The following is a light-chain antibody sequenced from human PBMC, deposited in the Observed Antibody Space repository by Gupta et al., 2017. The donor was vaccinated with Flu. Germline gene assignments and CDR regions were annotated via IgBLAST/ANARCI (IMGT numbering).Light chain of an antibody. J-gene: IGLJ1*01. CDR3: QSADDSGTYV. CDR2: KDY. V-gene: IGLV3-25*02. CDR1: TLSKQY. Sequence: SDDLTQPPSVSVSPGQTAKITCSGDTLSKQYTNWYQQKAGQAPELVMFKDYERPSWIPGRFSCSTLGTIVTLTISDVQAEDEADYYCQSADDSGTYVFGPLTKLSVL.